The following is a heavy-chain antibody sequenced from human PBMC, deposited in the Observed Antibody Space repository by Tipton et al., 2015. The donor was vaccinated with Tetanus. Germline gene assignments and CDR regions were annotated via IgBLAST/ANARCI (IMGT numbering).Heavy chain of an antibody. D-gene: IGHD2-15*01. CDR3: AREADCSGGSCFSGDFDN. CDR1: GFIFSSYG. Sequence: SLRLSCAASGFIFSSYGIHRVRQAPGKGLEWVAVSWYDGTDTYYADAVKGRFTISRDNSKNTLYLQMNSLRAEDTAIYYCAREADCSGGSCFSGDFDNWGQGTQVTVSS. CDR2: SWYDGTDT. J-gene: IGHJ4*02. V-gene: IGHV3-33*01.